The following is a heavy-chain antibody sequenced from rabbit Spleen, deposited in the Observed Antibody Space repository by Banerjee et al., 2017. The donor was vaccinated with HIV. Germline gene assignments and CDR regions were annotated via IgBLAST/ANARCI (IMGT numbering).Heavy chain of an antibody. V-gene: IGHV1S45*01. CDR2: IYTGNGKT. CDR3: ARSLPGSGWYMTL. CDR1: GFSFSSSYD. J-gene: IGHJ4*01. Sequence: QEQLVESGGGLVKPGASLTLTCTASGFSFSSSYDMCWVRQAPGKGLEWIGCIYTGNGKTYYATWAKGRFTISKSSSTTVTLQMTSLTAADTATYFCARSLPGSGWYMTLWGPGTLVTVS. D-gene: IGHD1-1*01.